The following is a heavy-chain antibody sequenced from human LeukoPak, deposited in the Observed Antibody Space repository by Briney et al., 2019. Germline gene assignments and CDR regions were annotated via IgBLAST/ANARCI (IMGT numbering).Heavy chain of an antibody. Sequence: GGSLRLSCVASGFAFSDYSMNWVRQAPGEGLEWVGRIKSKTDGGTTDYAAPVKGRFTISRDDSKNTLYLQMNSLKTEDTAVYYCTTGGWYYYDSSGEYYFDYWGQGTLVTVSS. V-gene: IGHV3-15*01. J-gene: IGHJ4*02. CDR3: TTGGWYYYDSSGEYYFDY. D-gene: IGHD3-22*01. CDR2: IKSKTDGGTT. CDR1: GFAFSDYS.